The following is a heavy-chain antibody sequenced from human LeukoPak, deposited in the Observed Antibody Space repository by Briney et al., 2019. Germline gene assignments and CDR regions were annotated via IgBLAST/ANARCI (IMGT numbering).Heavy chain of an antibody. Sequence: ASVKVSCKASGYTFTSYGISWVRQAPGQGLEWMGWINPNSGGTNYAQKFQGRVTMTRDTSISTAYMELSRLRSDDTAVYYCARTGMRRVPLPRLYYWGQGTLVTVSS. CDR2: INPNSGGT. CDR3: ARTGMRRVPLPRLYY. J-gene: IGHJ4*02. D-gene: IGHD1-14*01. CDR1: GYTFTSYG. V-gene: IGHV1-2*02.